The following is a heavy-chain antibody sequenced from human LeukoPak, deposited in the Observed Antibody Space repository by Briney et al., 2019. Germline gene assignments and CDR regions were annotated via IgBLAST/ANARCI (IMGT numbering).Heavy chain of an antibody. CDR3: ARASKVPLASFDP. Sequence: GASVKVSCKASGYTFTSYGISWVRQAPGQGLEWMGWISAYNGNTNYAQKLQGRVTMTTDTSTSTAYMELRNLRSDDTVVYYCARASKVPLASFDPWGQGTLVTVSS. CDR2: ISAYNGNT. CDR1: GYTFTSYG. V-gene: IGHV1-18*01. J-gene: IGHJ5*02. D-gene: IGHD3-10*01.